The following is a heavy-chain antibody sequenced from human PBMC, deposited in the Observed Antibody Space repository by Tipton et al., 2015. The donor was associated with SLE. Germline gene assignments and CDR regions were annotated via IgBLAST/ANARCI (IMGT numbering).Heavy chain of an antibody. CDR2: IFLAGTT. V-gene: IGHV3-66*01. J-gene: IGHJ3*02. D-gene: IGHD3-16*01. CDR1: GLSVSDNY. Sequence: SLRLSCEASGLSVSDNYMNWVRQAPGQGLEWVSTIFLAGTTYYAASVEDRFIISRDNSKNTLYLQMNSLRAEDTAMYYCARLGIWDEGSDIWGQGTMVTVSS. CDR3: ARLGIWDEGSDI.